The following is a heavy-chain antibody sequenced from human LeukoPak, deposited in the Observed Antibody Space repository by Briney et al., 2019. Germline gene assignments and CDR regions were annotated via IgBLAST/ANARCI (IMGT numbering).Heavy chain of an antibody. J-gene: IGHJ4*02. CDR1: GFTFSDAW. Sequence: GGSLRLSCAASGFTFSDAWMSWVRQAPGVGVEGVGRIKSKTDGGTTDYAAPVKGRFTISRDDSKTTLYLQINSLKTEDTDVYYCTADMPASSRAADYWGQGTLVTVSS. CDR3: TADMPASSRAADY. CDR2: IKSKTDGGTT. V-gene: IGHV3-15*01. D-gene: IGHD2-15*01.